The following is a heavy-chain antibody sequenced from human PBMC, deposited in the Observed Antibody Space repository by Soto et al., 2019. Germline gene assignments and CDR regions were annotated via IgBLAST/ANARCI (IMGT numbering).Heavy chain of an antibody. J-gene: IGHJ5*02. V-gene: IGHV3-33*01. Sequence: PGGSLRLSCAASGFTFSSYGMHWVRQAPGKGLEWVAVIWYDGNNKYYADSVKGRFTISRDNSKNTLYLQMNSLRAEDTAVYYCARDGVAGTWFAWFDPWGQGTLVTVSS. CDR2: IWYDGNNK. CDR1: GFTFSSYG. CDR3: ARDGVAGTWFAWFDP. D-gene: IGHD6-19*01.